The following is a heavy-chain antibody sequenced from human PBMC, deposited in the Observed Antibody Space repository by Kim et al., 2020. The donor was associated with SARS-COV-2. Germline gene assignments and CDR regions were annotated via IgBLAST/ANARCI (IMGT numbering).Heavy chain of an antibody. J-gene: IGHJ3*02. D-gene: IGHD5-18*01. Sequence: PALKSRVTISVDTSKNQFSLKLSSVTAADTAVYYCARLGGYSPVGGAFDIWGQGTMVTVSS. V-gene: IGHV4-61*07. CDR3: ARLGGYSPVGGAFDI.